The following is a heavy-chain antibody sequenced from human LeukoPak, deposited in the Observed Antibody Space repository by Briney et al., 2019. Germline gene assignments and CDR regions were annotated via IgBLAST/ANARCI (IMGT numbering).Heavy chain of an antibody. D-gene: IGHD1-14*01. CDR1: GYTFTTYF. CDR2: INPSAVST. CDR3: ARGVGTYQTYFDY. J-gene: IGHJ4*02. Sequence: ASVKVSCKASGYTFTTYFMHWLRQALGQGLEWMGIINPSAVSTSYAQKFLGRVTMTRDTSTSTVYMELSSLRSEDTAVYYCARGVGTYQTYFDYWGQGTLVTVSS. V-gene: IGHV1-46*01.